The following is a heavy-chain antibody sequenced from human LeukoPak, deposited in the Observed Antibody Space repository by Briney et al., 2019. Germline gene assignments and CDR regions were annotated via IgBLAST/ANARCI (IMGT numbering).Heavy chain of an antibody. V-gene: IGHV3-23*01. D-gene: IGHD6-6*01. J-gene: IGHJ6*03. CDR2: ISGSGGST. CDR3: AKQLVYYYYYMDV. Sequence: GRSLRLSCAASGFTFSSYAMSWVRQAPGKGLEWVSAISGSGGSTYYADSVKGRFTISRDNSKNTLYLQMNSLRAEDTAVYYCAKQLVYYYYYMDVWGKGTTVTVSS. CDR1: GFTFSSYA.